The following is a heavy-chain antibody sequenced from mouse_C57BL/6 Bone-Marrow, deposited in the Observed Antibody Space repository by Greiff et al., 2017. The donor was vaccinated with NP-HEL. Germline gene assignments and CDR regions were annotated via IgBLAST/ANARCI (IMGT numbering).Heavy chain of an antibody. CDR3: ARGAQSTWYFDV. J-gene: IGHJ1*03. D-gene: IGHD3-2*02. CDR2: ISDGGSYT. CDR1: GFTFSSYA. Sequence: EVQGVESGGGLVKPGGSLKLSCAASGFTFSSYAMSWVRQTPDKRLEWVATISDGGSYTYYPDNVKGRFTISRDNAKNNRYLQMSHRKSEDTAMYYYARGAQSTWYFDVWGTGTTVTVSS. V-gene: IGHV5-4*01.